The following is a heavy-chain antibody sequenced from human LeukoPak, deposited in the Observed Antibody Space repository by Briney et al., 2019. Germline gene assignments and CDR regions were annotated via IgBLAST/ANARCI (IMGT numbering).Heavy chain of an antibody. J-gene: IGHJ6*03. D-gene: IGHD3-22*01. Sequence: GGSLRLSCAASGFTFSSYEMNWVRQAPGKGLEWVSYISSSGSTIYYADSVKGRFTISRDNAKNSLYLQMNSLRAEDTAVYYCARDGKGTYYYYYYYYMDVWGKGTTVTISS. V-gene: IGHV3-48*03. CDR2: ISSSGSTI. CDR3: ARDGKGTYYYYYYYYMDV. CDR1: GFTFSSYE.